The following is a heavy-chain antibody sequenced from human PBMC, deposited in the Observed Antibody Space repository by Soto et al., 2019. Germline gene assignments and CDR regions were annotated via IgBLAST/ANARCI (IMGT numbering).Heavy chain of an antibody. V-gene: IGHV1-18*01. D-gene: IGHD6-13*01. Sequence: QAQLVQSGGEVKRPGASVRVSCKASGYTFNKYGFNWVRQAPGQGLEWMGRISAYNDYTNFAQKFQGRVTLTTDASTNTAYMELKILRSDDTAIYYCARGRGVVVPAGTPDAFAVWGQGTMVTVSS. CDR3: ARGRGVVVPAGTPDAFAV. CDR1: GYTFNKYG. CDR2: ISAYNDYT. J-gene: IGHJ3*01.